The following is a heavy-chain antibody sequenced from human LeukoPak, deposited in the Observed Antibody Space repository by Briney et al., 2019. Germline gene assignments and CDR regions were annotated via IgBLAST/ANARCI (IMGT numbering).Heavy chain of an antibody. J-gene: IGHJ2*01. D-gene: IGHD3-16*01. CDR1: GGSTSSDY. Sequence: SETLSLTWTVSGGSTSSDYWSWIRQSPGKGLEWVGYVYNSGDTGKNPSLKSRVTILLDTSKNQCSLKLTSVSAADTAVYYCARLKLGAYFDLWGRGTLVTVSS. V-gene: IGHV4-59*08. CDR2: VYNSGDT. CDR3: ARLKLGAYFDL.